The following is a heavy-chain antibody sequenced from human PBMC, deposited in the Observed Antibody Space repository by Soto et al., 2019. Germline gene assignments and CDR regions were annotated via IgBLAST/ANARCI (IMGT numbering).Heavy chain of an antibody. CDR2: ISGGGGSA. CDR1: GFIFSSYA. V-gene: IGHV3-23*01. J-gene: IGHJ5*02. D-gene: IGHD2-15*01. CDR3: VKGGCSGGSCYRFDP. Sequence: GGSLRLSCAASGFIFSSYAMSWVRQAPGKGLEWVSTISGGGGSAYYADPVQGRFIISRDNPKNSLYLQMRSLRAEDTAVYYCVKGGCSGGSCYRFDPWGQGTLVTVS.